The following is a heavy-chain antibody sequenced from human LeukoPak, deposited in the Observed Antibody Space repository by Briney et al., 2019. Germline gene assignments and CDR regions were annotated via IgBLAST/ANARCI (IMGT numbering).Heavy chain of an antibody. Sequence: GGSLRLSCAASGFTVSSNYMSWVRQAPGKGLEWVSVIYSGGSTYCADSVKGRFTISRDNSKNTLYLQMNSLRAEDTAVYYCARDRFFRSGSSPGYYYYYGMDVWGQGTTVTVSS. CDR3: ARDRFFRSGSSPGYYYYYGMDV. CDR1: GFTVSSNY. D-gene: IGHD3-10*01. V-gene: IGHV3-66*01. J-gene: IGHJ6*02. CDR2: IYSGGST.